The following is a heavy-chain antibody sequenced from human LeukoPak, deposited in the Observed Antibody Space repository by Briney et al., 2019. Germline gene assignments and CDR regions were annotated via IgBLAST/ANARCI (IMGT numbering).Heavy chain of an antibody. CDR1: GFTFSSYG. J-gene: IGHJ4*02. D-gene: IGHD3-10*01. Sequence: GGSLRLSCAASGFTFSSYGMHWVRQAPGKGLVWVSRINSDGSSTSYADSVKGRFTISRDNAKNTLYLQMNSLRAEDTAVYYCARNGEYGDYDYWGQGTLVTVSS. V-gene: IGHV3-74*01. CDR2: INSDGSST. CDR3: ARNGEYGDYDY.